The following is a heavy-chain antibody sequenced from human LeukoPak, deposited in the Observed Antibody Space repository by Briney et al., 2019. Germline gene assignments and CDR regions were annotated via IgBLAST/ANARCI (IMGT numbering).Heavy chain of an antibody. CDR3: ARDLSISMVVVDVDY. CDR2: INYSGST. D-gene: IGHD3-22*01. CDR1: GGSFSGYY. J-gene: IGHJ4*02. Sequence: SETLSLTCAVYGGSFSGYYWSWIRQPPGKGLEWIGEINYSGSTNYNPSLKSRVTISVDTSKNQFSLHLSSVTAADTAVYYCARDLSISMVVVDVDYWGQGTLVTVSS. V-gene: IGHV4-34*01.